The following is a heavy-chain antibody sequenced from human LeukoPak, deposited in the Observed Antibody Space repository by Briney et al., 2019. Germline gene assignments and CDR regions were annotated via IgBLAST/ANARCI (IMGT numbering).Heavy chain of an antibody. CDR1: GGTFSSYA. Sequence: ASVKVSCKASGGTFSSYAISWVRQAPGQGLEWMGRIIPILGIANYAQKFQGRVTITADKSTSTAYMELSSLRSEDTAVYYCARDRAPDTAMEYRGQGTLVTVSS. CDR2: IIPILGIA. D-gene: IGHD5-18*01. CDR3: ARDRAPDTAMEY. J-gene: IGHJ4*02. V-gene: IGHV1-69*04.